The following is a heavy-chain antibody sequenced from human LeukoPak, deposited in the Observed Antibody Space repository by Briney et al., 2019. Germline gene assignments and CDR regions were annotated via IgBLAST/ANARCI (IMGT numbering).Heavy chain of an antibody. J-gene: IGHJ4*02. CDR2: ISSSSSYI. Sequence: PGGSLRLSCAASGFTFSSYSMNWVRQAPGKGLEWVSSISSSSSYIYYADSVKGRFTISRDNAKNSLYLQMNSLRAEDTAVYYCARSGDSLFLYYFDYWGQGTLVTVSS. CDR1: GFTFSSYS. D-gene: IGHD2-15*01. CDR3: ARSGDSLFLYYFDY. V-gene: IGHV3-21*01.